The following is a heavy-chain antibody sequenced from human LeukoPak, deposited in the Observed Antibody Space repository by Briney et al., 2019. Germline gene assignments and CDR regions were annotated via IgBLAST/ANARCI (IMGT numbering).Heavy chain of an antibody. Sequence: PGGSLRLSCATSGFSFTSSWLYWVRQGPGEGPVWVSRINGNGHSTSYADSVKGRFTISRDNAKNTLYLYMTSLRVEDSAVYYCARSLRIPYFNGNSCYPTDFDFWGQGTLVTVSS. D-gene: IGHD5-12*01. CDR1: GFSFTSSW. J-gene: IGHJ4*02. V-gene: IGHV3-74*01. CDR3: ARSLRIPYFNGNSCYPTDFDF. CDR2: INGNGHST.